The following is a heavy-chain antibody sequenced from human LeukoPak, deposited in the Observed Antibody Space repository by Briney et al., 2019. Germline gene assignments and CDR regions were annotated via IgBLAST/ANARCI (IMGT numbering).Heavy chain of an antibody. J-gene: IGHJ4*02. CDR1: GGSFSGYY. CDR2: LSHSGST. V-gene: IGHV4-34*01. CDR3: AAQYSGYVSLDY. Sequence: SETPSLTCAVYGGSFSGYYWSWIRQPPGKGLEWIGELSHSGSTNYNPSLKSRVTISVDTSKNQFSLKLSSVTAADAAVFYCAAQYSGYVSLDYWGQGTLVTVSS. D-gene: IGHD5-12*01.